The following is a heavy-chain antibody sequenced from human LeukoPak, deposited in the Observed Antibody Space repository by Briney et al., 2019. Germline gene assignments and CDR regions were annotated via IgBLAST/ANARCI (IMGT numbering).Heavy chain of an antibody. J-gene: IGHJ5*02. V-gene: IGHV1-8*03. CDR1: GFPFPSYD. D-gene: IGHD3-3*01. CDR3: ARGDYDFWSGYFNWFDP. Sequence: APIKVSFKAFGFPFPSYDINWVRTATGQGLGWMGLMNPNSGNTGYAQKFQGRVTITRNTSISTAYMELSSLRSEDTAVYYCARGDYDFWSGYFNWFDPWGQGTLVTVSS. CDR2: MNPNSGNT.